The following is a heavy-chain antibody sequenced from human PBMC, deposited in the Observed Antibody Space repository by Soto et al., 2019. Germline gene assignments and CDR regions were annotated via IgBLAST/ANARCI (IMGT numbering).Heavy chain of an antibody. CDR2: IYYRGNT. V-gene: IGHV4-39*01. J-gene: IGHJ4*02. CDR3: ARLEGLATISYYFDF. Sequence: PFETLCLPWSVSWGSINNDKCYWGLIPHPPGKGLEWIGSIYYRGNTYYNPSLQTRVTISLDKSKSQFSLRLNSVTAADSAVYFCARLEGLATISYYFDFWGQGAQVTVS. D-gene: IGHD3-9*01. CDR1: WGSINNDKCY.